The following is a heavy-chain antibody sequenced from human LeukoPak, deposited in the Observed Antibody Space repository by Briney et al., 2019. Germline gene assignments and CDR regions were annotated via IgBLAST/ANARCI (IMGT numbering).Heavy chain of an antibody. CDR1: GGTFSSYA. D-gene: IGHD2-15*01. J-gene: IGHJ6*03. CDR2: IIPIFGTA. CDR3: AGKNCSGGSCYSGAFRARSGYYMDV. Sequence: RASVKVPCKAPGGTFSSYAISWVRQAPGQGLEWMGRIIPIFGTANYAQKFQGRVTITTDESTSTAYMELSSLRSEDTAVYYCAGKNCSGGSCYSGAFRARSGYYMDVWGKGTTVTVSS. V-gene: IGHV1-69*05.